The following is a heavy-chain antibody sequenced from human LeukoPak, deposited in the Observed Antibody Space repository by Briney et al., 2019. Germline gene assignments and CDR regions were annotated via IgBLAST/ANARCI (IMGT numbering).Heavy chain of an antibody. J-gene: IGHJ4*02. Sequence: GGSLRLSCAASGFTFSSYAMNWVRQAPGKGLEWVSGISGSGGSTYYADSEKGRFTISRDNSKNTLYLQMNSLRAEDTAVYYCAKDLYGDYVVDYWGQGTLVTVSS. D-gene: IGHD4-17*01. CDR2: ISGSGGST. CDR1: GFTFSSYA. V-gene: IGHV3-23*01. CDR3: AKDLYGDYVVDY.